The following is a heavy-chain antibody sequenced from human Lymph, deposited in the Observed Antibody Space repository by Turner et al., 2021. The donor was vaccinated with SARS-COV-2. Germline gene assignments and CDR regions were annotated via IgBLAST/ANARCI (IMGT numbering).Heavy chain of an antibody. Sequence: QVQLQESGPRLVKPLETLSLTCTVSGGSINSNYWSWIRQPTGKRLEWIGYIYYRGSTNYNPSLKSRVTISVDTSKNQFSLKLTSVTAADTAIYYCARETVNNWVDPWGQGILVTVSS. D-gene: IGHD2-21*02. CDR3: ARETVNNWVDP. CDR2: IYYRGST. J-gene: IGHJ5*02. CDR1: GGSINSNY. V-gene: IGHV4-59*01.